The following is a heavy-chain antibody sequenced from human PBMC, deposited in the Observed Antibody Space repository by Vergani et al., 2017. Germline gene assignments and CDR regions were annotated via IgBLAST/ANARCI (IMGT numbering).Heavy chain of an antibody. CDR2: IRDKAYNYAT. CDR1: GLTFSDSA. Sequence: DVDLVESGGGFVQPGESLKLSCATSGLTFSDSAIHWVRQTSGKGLEWIGRIRDKAYNYATVYAVSVKGRFTISRDDSKKTAYLQMNGLTTEDTAVYYCFYDFWAGYDSGDVWGKGTTVTVSS. D-gene: IGHD3/OR15-3a*01. CDR3: FYDFWAGYDSGDV. V-gene: IGHV3-73*02. J-gene: IGHJ6*04.